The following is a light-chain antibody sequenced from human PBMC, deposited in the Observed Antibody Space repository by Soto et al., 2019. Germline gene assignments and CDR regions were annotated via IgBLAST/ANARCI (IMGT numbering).Light chain of an antibody. CDR2: DAS. V-gene: IGKV1-5*01. CDR3: QHYNSYPYS. Sequence: DIQMTQSPSTLSASVGDRVTITCRASQSISSWLAWYQQNPGKAPKLLIYDASSLESGVPSRFSGSGSWTEFTLTIRSLQTDDCATYDCQHYNSYPYSFGQGTKLEIK. CDR1: QSISSW. J-gene: IGKJ2*01.